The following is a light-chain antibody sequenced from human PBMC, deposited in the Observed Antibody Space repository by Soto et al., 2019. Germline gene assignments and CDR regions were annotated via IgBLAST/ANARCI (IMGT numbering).Light chain of an antibody. V-gene: IGKV1-5*01. CDR1: QSISSW. Sequence: DIQMTQSPSTLSASVGDRVTITCRASQSISSWLAWYQQKPGKAPKLLIYDASSLESGVPSRFSCSGSGTEFSLTLSSLQPDDFATYYCQQYNRYSPYTFGKGTKLEIK. J-gene: IGKJ2*01. CDR3: QQYNRYSPYT. CDR2: DAS.